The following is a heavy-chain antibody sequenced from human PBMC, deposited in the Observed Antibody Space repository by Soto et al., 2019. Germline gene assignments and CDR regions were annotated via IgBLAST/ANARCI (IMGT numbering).Heavy chain of an antibody. CDR3: ARGYSGYAY. CDR1: GFTFSNYW. D-gene: IGHD5-12*01. V-gene: IGHV3-7*01. CDR2: TKPDGSEK. Sequence: EVQLVESGGGLVRPGGSLRLSCAASGFTFSNYWMGWVRQAPGKGLEWVANTKPDGSEKYYVDSVKGRFTISRDSAKDSLYLQMNSLRAEDTAVYYCARGYSGYAYWGQGALVTVSS. J-gene: IGHJ4*02.